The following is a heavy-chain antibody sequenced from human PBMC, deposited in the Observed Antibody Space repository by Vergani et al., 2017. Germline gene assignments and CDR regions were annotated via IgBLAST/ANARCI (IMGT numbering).Heavy chain of an antibody. CDR1: GFTFTAHG. Sequence: ELQLLESGGGSAHPGESLRLSCVASGFTFTAHGLNWVRQAPGKGLEWVSGISGQNFRTHYADSVKGRFTISRDDSKNTVYLQMNSLRAEDTAFYYCAKDRVYSYGFGFDYWGQGTLVTVSS. D-gene: IGHD5-18*01. V-gene: IGHV3-23*01. J-gene: IGHJ4*02. CDR3: AKDRVYSYGFGFDY. CDR2: ISGQNFRT.